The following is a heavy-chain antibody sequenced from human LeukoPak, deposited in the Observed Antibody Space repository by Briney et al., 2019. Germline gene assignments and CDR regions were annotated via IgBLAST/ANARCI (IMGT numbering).Heavy chain of an antibody. CDR1: GFTFNTYN. V-gene: IGHV3-21*04. D-gene: IGHD2-15*01. J-gene: IGHJ6*03. CDR2: ITSSSSYI. CDR3: AKNGDRGAYCSGGSCYPYFYYYMDV. Sequence: GGSLRLSCAASGFTFNTYNMNWVRQAPGQGLEWVSSITSSSSYIYYADSVKGRFTISRDNAKNSLYLQMNSLRAEDTAIYYCAKNGDRGAYCSGGSCYPYFYYYMDVWGKGTTVTISS.